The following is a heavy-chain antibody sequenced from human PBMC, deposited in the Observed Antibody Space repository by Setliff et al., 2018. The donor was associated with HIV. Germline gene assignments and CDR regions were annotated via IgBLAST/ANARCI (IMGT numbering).Heavy chain of an antibody. CDR2: IYYSGST. Sequence: PSETLSLTCTVSGGSISSYYWSWIRQPPGEGLEWIGYIYYSGSTNYNPSLKSRVTISVDTSKNQFSLKLSSVTAADTAVYYCARDRRGYYYGSGSCYMDVWGTGTTVTVSS. CDR1: GGSISSYY. D-gene: IGHD3-10*01. J-gene: IGHJ6*03. V-gene: IGHV4-59*12. CDR3: ARDRRGYYYGSGSCYMDV.